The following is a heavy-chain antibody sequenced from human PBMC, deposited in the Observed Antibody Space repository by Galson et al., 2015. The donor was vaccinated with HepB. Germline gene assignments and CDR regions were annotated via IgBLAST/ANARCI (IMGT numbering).Heavy chain of an antibody. D-gene: IGHD3-9*01. V-gene: IGHV3-30*18. CDR1: GFTFSSYG. CDR3: AKDETGYFDWLLAPYYYGMDV. Sequence: SLRLSCAASGFTFSSYGMHWVRQAPGKGLEWVAVISYDGSNKYYADSVKGRFTISRDNSKNTLYLQMNSLRAEDTAVYYCAKDETGYFDWLLAPYYYGMDVWGQGTTVTVSS. J-gene: IGHJ6*02. CDR2: ISYDGSNK.